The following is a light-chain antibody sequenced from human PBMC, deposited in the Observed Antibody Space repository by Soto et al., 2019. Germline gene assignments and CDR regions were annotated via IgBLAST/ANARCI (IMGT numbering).Light chain of an antibody. CDR1: QSVSSD. CDR3: QHYNNWPFT. V-gene: IGKV3-15*01. CDR2: GVS. J-gene: IGKJ2*01. Sequence: EVVMTQSPATLSVSPGDRATLSCRASQSVSSDLAWHQQKPGQAPRLLIYGVSTRATGIPARFNGSGSGTEFTLTISSLQSEDFAVYYCQHYNNWPFTFGQGTNLETK.